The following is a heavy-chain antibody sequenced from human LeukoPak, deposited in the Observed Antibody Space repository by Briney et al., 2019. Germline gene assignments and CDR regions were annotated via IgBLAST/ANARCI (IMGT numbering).Heavy chain of an antibody. CDR1: GGSISSGGYY. V-gene: IGHV4-31*03. Sequence: SETLSLTCTVSGGSISSGGYYWSWIRQHPGKGLEWIGYIYYSGSTYYNPSLKSRVTISVDTSKNQFSLKLSSVTAADTAVYYCARTSARSSSLSRGAFDIWGQGTMVAVSS. CDR2: IYYSGST. J-gene: IGHJ3*02. D-gene: IGHD6-6*01. CDR3: ARTSARSSSLSRGAFDI.